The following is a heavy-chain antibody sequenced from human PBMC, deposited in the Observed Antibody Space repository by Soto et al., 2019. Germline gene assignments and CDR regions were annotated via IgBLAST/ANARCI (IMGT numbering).Heavy chain of an antibody. CDR1: GYTFTSYG. V-gene: IGHV1-18*04. CDR3: ARVRVVYSKGDAFEI. CDR2: ISAYNGNT. J-gene: IGHJ3*02. D-gene: IGHD4-4*01. Sequence: GASVKVSCKASGYTFTSYGISWVRQAPGQGLEWMGWISAYNGNTNYAQKLQGRVTMTTDTSTSTAYMELRSLRSDDTAVYYCARVRVVYSKGDAFEIWGQGTMVTVSS.